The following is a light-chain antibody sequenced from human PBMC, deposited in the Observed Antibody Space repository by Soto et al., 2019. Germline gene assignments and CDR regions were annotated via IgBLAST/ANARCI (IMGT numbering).Light chain of an antibody. CDR2: RDS. CDR1: NIGSKN. V-gene: IGLV3-9*01. Sequence: SYELTQPPSVSVALGQTARITCGGNNIGSKNVHWYQQKPGQAPVLVIYRDSNRPSGIPERFSGSNSGNTATLTISRAQAGDEADYYCQVWDSSTGEVFGGGTQLTVL. J-gene: IGLJ2*01. CDR3: QVWDSSTGEV.